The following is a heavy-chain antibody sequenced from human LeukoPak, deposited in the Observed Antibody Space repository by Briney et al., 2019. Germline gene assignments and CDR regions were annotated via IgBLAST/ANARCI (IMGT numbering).Heavy chain of an antibody. V-gene: IGHV4-38-2*01. CDR1: GYSISSGYY. D-gene: IGHD3-22*01. Sequence: PSETLSLTCAVSGYSISSGYYWGWIRQPPGKGLEWIGSIYHSGNTYYKPSLKSRVTISIDTSKNQFSLKLSSVTAADTAVYYCASRITMIVVGDRGAFDIWGQGTMVTVSS. CDR3: ASRITMIVVGDRGAFDI. J-gene: IGHJ3*02. CDR2: IYHSGNT.